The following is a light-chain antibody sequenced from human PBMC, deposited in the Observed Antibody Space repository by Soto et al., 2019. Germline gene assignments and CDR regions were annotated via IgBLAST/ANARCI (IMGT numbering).Light chain of an antibody. V-gene: IGKV3-20*01. CDR2: GAS. Sequence: EIVLTQSPGTLSLSPGERATLSCRASQSVSSSYLAWYQQKPGQAPRLLIYGASSRATGIPDRFSGSGSGTDFTVTRRRVGGGGGGGGGGGQYGSSPWTFGQGTKVEIK. CDR3: GQYGSSPWT. J-gene: IGKJ1*01. CDR1: QSVSSSY.